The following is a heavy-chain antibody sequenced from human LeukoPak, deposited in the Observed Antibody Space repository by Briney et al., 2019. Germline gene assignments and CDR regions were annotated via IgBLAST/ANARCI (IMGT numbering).Heavy chain of an antibody. J-gene: IGHJ4*02. D-gene: IGHD6-13*01. CDR3: AREGYSSSWYSGYYYFDY. CDR1: GGSISSGSYF. CDR2: IYTSGST. V-gene: IGHV4-61*02. Sequence: SETLSLSCTVSGGSISSGSYFWTWIRQPAGKGLERIGRIYTSGSTDYNPSLKSRVTISVDASKNQFSLKLSSVTAADTAVYYCAREGYSSSWYSGYYYFDYWGQGTLVTVSS.